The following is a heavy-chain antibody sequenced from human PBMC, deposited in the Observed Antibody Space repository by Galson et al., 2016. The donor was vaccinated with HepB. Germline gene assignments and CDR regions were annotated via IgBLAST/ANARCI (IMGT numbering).Heavy chain of an antibody. J-gene: IGHJ6*02. Sequence: SLRLSCAASGFTFSSYGMHWVRQAPGQGLEWVAVVSFDGSQKYYPDSVKGRFAISRDSSKNTLFLHVSSLSSEDTAVYYCAKGLYNDFWSGFPPYYDYVMDVWGRGTTVTVSS. D-gene: IGHD3-3*01. CDR2: VSFDGSQK. V-gene: IGHV3-30*18. CDR3: AKGLYNDFWSGFPPYYDYVMDV. CDR1: GFTFSSYG.